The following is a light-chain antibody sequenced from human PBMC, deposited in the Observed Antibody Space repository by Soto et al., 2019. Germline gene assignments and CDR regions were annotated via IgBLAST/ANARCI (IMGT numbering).Light chain of an antibody. CDR2: AAS. CDR1: QNVASY. Sequence: DIHMTQSPSSLSASVGDRVTITCRASQNVASYLNWYQHKPGEAPKSLIYAASKLRSGVPSRFSGTGSETDFTLTITDLQPADSATYYCQQSFSAPLTFGEGTKVDIK. CDR3: QQSFSAPLT. V-gene: IGKV1-39*01. J-gene: IGKJ4*01.